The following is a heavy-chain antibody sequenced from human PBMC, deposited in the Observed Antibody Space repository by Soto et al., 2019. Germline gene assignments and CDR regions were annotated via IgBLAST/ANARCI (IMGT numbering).Heavy chain of an antibody. CDR3: ARDQYYYGSGSYPYYYYGMDV. V-gene: IGHV3-11*01. D-gene: IGHD3-10*01. CDR1: GFTFSDYY. J-gene: IGHJ6*02. CDR2: ISSSGSTI. Sequence: QVQLVESGGGLVKPGGSLRLSCAASGFTFSDYYMSWIRQAPGKGLEWVSYISSSGSTIYYADSVKGRFTISRDNAKNSLYLQMNSLGAEDTAVYYCARDQYYYGSGSYPYYYYGMDVWGQGTTGTVAS.